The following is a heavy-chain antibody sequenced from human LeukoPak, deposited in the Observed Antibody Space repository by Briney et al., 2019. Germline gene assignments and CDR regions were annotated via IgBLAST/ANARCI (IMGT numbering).Heavy chain of an antibody. CDR1: GGSIISSSYY. V-gene: IGHV4-39*01. J-gene: IGHJ4*01. CDR3: ARQPKTVIAVAGNFDY. D-gene: IGHD6-19*01. CDR2: IYYSGST. Sequence: SETLSLTCTVSGGSIISSSYYWGWIRQPPGKGLEWIGSIYYSGSTYYNPSLKSRVTISVDTSKNQFSLKLSSVTAADTAVYYCARQPKTVIAVAGNFDYWGHGTLVTVSS.